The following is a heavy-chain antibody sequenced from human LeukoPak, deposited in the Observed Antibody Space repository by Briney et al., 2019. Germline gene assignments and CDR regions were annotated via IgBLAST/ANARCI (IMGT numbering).Heavy chain of an antibody. CDR1: GGSISSGDYY. D-gene: IGHD1-20*01. Sequence: SQTLSLTCTVSGGSISSGDYYWSWIRQPPGKGLEWIGYIYYSGSTYYNPSLKSRVTISVDTSKNQFSLKLSSVTAADTAVYYCARGVKYNWNRFDYWGQGTLVTVSS. J-gene: IGHJ4*02. CDR3: ARGVKYNWNRFDY. CDR2: IYYSGST. V-gene: IGHV4-30-4*08.